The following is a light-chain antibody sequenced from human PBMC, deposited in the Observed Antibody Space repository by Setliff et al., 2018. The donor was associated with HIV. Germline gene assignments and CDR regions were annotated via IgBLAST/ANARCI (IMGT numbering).Light chain of an antibody. V-gene: IGLV2-14*03. CDR3: ASHRDTNTLEV. CDR2: SVT. Sequence: QSVLTQPASVSGSPGQSFTISCSGTNSDIGSHDYVSWYQQHPGKAPKLIIFSVTYRPSGVSDRFSGSKSGNTASLTISGLQPEDEADYYCASHRDTNTLEVFGTGTKVTVL. CDR1: NSDIGSHDY. J-gene: IGLJ1*01.